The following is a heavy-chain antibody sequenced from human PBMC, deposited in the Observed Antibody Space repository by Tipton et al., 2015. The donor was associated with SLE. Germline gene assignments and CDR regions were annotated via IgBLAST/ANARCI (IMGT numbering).Heavy chain of an antibody. CDR1: GGSISSYY. CDR3: ARGRDRDREDAFDI. J-gene: IGHJ3*02. V-gene: IGHV4-59*01. CDR2: IYYSGST. D-gene: IGHD5-24*01. Sequence: TLSLTCTVSGGSISSYYWSWIRQPPGKGLEWIGYIYYSGSTNYNPSLKSRVTISVDTSKNQFSLKLSSVTAADTAVYHCARGRDRDREDAFDIWGQGTMVTVSS.